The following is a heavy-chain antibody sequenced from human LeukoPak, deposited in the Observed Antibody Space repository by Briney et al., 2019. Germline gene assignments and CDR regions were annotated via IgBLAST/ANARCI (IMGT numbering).Heavy chain of an antibody. CDR3: ARQRGGFWSGYWDHYFDY. Sequence: PSETLSLTCTVSGGSISSSSYYWGWIRQPPGKGVEWVGSIYYSGSTYYNPSLKSRVTISVDTSKNQFSLKLSSVTAADTAVYYCARQRGGFWSGYWDHYFDYWRQGPLVTVSS. V-gene: IGHV4-39*07. D-gene: IGHD3-3*01. J-gene: IGHJ4*02. CDR2: IYYSGST. CDR1: GGSISSSSYY.